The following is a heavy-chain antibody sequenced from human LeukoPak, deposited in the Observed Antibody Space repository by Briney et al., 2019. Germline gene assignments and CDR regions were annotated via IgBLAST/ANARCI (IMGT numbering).Heavy chain of an antibody. V-gene: IGHV4-34*01. J-gene: IGHJ5*02. CDR3: ARAPGRATVTTFWFDP. Sequence: SETLSLTCAVYGGSFSGYYWSWIRQPPGKELEWIGEINHSGSTNYNPSLKSRVTISVDTSKNQFSLELSSVTAADTAVYYCARAPGRATVTTFWFDPWGQGTLVTVSS. D-gene: IGHD4-17*01. CDR2: INHSGST. CDR1: GGSFSGYY.